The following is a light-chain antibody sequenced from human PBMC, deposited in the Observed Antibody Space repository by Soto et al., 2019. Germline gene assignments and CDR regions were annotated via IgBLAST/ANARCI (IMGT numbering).Light chain of an antibody. V-gene: IGKV3-20*01. CDR2: GAS. Sequence: EVVLTQSPGTLSLSPGERATLSCRASQSLDSTYLAWYQQKPGQSPRLVIYGASRRATGIPDRFSGSWSGTDFTLTIGRLEPEDFGVYYCQRSGSAPPYIFGAGTRLDI. CDR3: QRSGSAPPYI. J-gene: IGKJ2*01. CDR1: QSLDSTY.